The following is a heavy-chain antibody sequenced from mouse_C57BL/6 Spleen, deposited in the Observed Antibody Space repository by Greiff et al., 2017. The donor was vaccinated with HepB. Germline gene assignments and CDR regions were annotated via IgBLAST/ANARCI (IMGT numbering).Heavy chain of an antibody. Sequence: VQLQQPGAELVKPGASVKLSCKASGYTFTSYWMQWVKQRPGQGLEWIGEIDPSDSYTNYNQKFKGKATLTVDTSSSTAYMQLSSLTSEDSAVYYCARSESYCLDYWGQGTTLTVSS. J-gene: IGHJ2*01. V-gene: IGHV1-50*01. CDR3: ARSESYCLDY. CDR1: GYTFTSYW. D-gene: IGHD2-12*01. CDR2: IDPSDSYT.